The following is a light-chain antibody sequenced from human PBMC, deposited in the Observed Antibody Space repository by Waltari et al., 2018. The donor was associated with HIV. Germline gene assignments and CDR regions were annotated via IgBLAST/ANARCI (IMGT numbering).Light chain of an antibody. CDR1: SSNIGSNT. CDR2: SNK. J-gene: IGLJ3*02. CDR3: AAWDDSLNGQV. Sequence: QSVLTQPPSASGTPGRRVTISCSGSSSNIGSNTVNWYQQLPGTAPKLLIYSNKQRPSGVPDRFSVSKSGTSASLAISGLQSEDEADYYCAAWDDSLNGQVFGGGTKLTVL. V-gene: IGLV1-44*01.